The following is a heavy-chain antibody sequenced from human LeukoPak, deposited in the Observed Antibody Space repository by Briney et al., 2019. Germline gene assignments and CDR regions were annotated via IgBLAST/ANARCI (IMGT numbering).Heavy chain of an antibody. V-gene: IGHV4-59*02. CDR1: GGSVNSHY. D-gene: IGHD3-22*01. CDR2: LYFSGST. Sequence: PSETLSLTCTVSGGSVNSHYWSWLRQPPGQGLEWIGYLYFSGSTGYNPSLKSRVSISVETSKNQFSLRLSSVTAADTAVYYCARPYDSSGYYIRGAFDIWGQGAMVTVS. CDR3: ARPYDSSGYYIRGAFDI. J-gene: IGHJ3*02.